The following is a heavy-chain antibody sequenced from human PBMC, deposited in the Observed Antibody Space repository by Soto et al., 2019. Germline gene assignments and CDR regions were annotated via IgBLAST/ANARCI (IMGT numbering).Heavy chain of an antibody. J-gene: IGHJ4*02. CDR2: ITPILSMS. CDR1: GDTFSFYS. D-gene: IGHD3-10*01. V-gene: IGHV1-69*02. Sequence: QVQLVQSGAEVKKPGSSVRVSCKASGDTFSFYSINWVRQAPGLGLEWMGRITPILSMSNYAQRFQGRVTVTADKSTSTAYMELSSLRSEDTAMYYCASSYGSGYRAFDYWGQGALVKVSS. CDR3: ASSYGSGYRAFDY.